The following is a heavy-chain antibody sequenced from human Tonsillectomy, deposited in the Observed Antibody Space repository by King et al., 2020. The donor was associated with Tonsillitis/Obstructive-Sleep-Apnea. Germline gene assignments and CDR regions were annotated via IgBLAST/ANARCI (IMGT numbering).Heavy chain of an antibody. J-gene: IGHJ3*02. CDR1: GSSFTSYW. D-gene: IGHD3-3*01. V-gene: IGHV5-51*01. CDR3: ARRVDFWSGLGAFDI. CDR2: IYPGDSDT. Sequence: QLVQSGAEVKKPGESLKISCKGSGSSFTSYWIGWVRQMPGKGLECMGIIYPGDSDTRYSPSFQGQVTISADKSISTAYLQWSSLKASDTAMYYCARRVDFWSGLGAFDIWGQGTMVTVSS.